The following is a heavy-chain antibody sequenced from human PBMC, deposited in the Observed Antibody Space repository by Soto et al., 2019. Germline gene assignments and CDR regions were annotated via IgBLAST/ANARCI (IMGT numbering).Heavy chain of an antibody. J-gene: IGHJ6*02. CDR2: ISFDGSKK. CDR1: GFTFNIYA. D-gene: IGHD4-17*01. CDR3: AREDDYGYRYINYGLDV. V-gene: IGHV3-30-3*01. Sequence: GGSLRLSCAASGFTFNIYALHWVRQAPGKGLEWVAVISFDGSKKYYSDSVKGRFTISRDNLKNTLYLQMNNLRVEDAALYFCAREDDYGYRYINYGLDVWGQGATVTVSS.